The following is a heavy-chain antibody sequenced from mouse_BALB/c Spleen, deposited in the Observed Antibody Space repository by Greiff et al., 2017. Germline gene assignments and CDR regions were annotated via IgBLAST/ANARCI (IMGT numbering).Heavy chain of an antibody. J-gene: IGHJ1*01. Sequence: VQLQQSGTVLARPGASVKMSCKASGYSFTSYWMHWVNQRPGQGLEWIGAIYPGNSDTSYNQKFKGKAKLTAVTSASTAYMELSSLTNEDSAVYYCTRGGNYEYFDVWGAGTTVTVSS. V-gene: IGHV1-5*01. CDR2: IYPGNSDT. D-gene: IGHD2-1*01. CDR1: GYSFTSYW. CDR3: TRGGNYEYFDV.